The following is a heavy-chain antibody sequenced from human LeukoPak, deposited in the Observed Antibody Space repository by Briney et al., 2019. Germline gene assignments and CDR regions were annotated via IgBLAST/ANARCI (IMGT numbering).Heavy chain of an antibody. J-gene: IGHJ4*02. Sequence: GGSLRLSCAASGFTFSDYYMSWIRQAPGKGLEGVSYISSSSSYTKYADSVKGRFTISRDNAKNSLYLQMNSLRAEDTAVYYCAREEGYSFDYWGQGTLVTVSS. V-gene: IGHV3-11*06. CDR2: ISSSSSYT. CDR3: AREEGYSFDY. D-gene: IGHD6-13*01. CDR1: GFTFSDYY.